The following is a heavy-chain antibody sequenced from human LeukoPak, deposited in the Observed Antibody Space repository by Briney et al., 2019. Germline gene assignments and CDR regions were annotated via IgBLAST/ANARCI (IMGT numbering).Heavy chain of an antibody. CDR2: INHSGST. V-gene: IGHV4-34*01. CDR1: GGSFSGYY. J-gene: IGHJ5*02. D-gene: IGHD4-17*01. Sequence: PSETLSLTCAVYGGSFSGYYWSWIRQPPGKGLEWIGEINHSGSTNYNPSLKSRVTISVDTSKNQFSLKLSSVTAADTAVYYCARRYGDYYNWFDPWGQGTLVTVSS. CDR3: ARRYGDYYNWFDP.